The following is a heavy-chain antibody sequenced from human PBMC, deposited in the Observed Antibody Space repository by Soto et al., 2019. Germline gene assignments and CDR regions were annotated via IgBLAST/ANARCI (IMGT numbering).Heavy chain of an antibody. J-gene: IGHJ6*02. V-gene: IGHV3-11*01. CDR3: ARLGGSGSFKPYYYYGMDV. Sequence: PGGSLRLSCAASGFTFSDYYMSWIRQAPGKGLEWVSYISSSGSTIYYADSVKGRFTISRDNAKNSLYLQMNSLRAEDTAVYYCARLGGSGSFKPYYYYGMDVWGQGTTVTVSS. CDR1: GFTFSDYY. D-gene: IGHD3-10*01. CDR2: ISSSGSTI.